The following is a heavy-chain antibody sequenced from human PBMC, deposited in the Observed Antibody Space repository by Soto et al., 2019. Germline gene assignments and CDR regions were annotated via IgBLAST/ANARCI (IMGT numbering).Heavy chain of an antibody. J-gene: IGHJ4*02. Sequence: DVQLVESGGGLVQPGGSLRLSCRASGFAFSVFWMHWVRQVPGKGPVWVSHISGDESRTSYADSVQVRFTISRDNAKNTLYLEMNNLRVEDTAVYYCAGAQYRGQGTLVTVSS. CDR1: GFAFSVFW. V-gene: IGHV3-74*03. CDR2: ISGDESRT. CDR3: AGAQY.